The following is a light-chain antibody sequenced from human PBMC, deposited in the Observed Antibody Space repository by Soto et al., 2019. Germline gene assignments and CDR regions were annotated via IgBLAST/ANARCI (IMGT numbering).Light chain of an antibody. CDR1: HSVSSS. J-gene: IGKJ1*01. CDR3: QQYSDWRPQ. CDR2: GAS. V-gene: IGKV3-15*01. Sequence: EIVMTQSPATLSVSPGERATLFCRASHSVSSSLAWYQQKPGQAPRLLIHGASTRATGIPARLSGSGSGTEVTLTISSLQSEDFAVYYCQQYSDWRPQFGQGTKVDIK.